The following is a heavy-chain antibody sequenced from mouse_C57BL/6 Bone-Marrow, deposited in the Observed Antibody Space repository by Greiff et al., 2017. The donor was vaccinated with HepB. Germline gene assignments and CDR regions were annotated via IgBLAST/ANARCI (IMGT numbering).Heavy chain of an antibody. CDR3: ARSGIYIYWFFDV. CDR1: GYTFTDYY. V-gene: IGHV1-19*01. CDR2: INPYNGDT. Sequence: EVQLVESGPVLVKPGASVKMSSKASGYTFTDYYMNWVKQSHGKSLEWIGVINPYNGDTSYNQKFKGKATLTVDKSSSTAYMELNSLTSEDSAVYYCARSGIYIYWFFDVCGTGTTITVTA. J-gene: IGHJ1*03. D-gene: IGHD1-1*02.